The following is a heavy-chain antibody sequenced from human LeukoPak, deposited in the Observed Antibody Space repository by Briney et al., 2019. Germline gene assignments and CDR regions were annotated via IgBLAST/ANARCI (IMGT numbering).Heavy chain of an antibody. CDR2: ISGSGGST. J-gene: IGHJ4*02. D-gene: IGHD2-8*01. CDR3: AKGESGLLVLMVYATYFDY. Sequence: GGSLRLSCAASGFTFSDYAMSWVRQAPGKGLEWVSAISGSGGSTYYADSVKGRFTISRDNSKNTLYLQMNSLGAEDTAVYFCAKGESGLLVLMVYATYFDYWGQGTLVTVSS. V-gene: IGHV3-23*01. CDR1: GFTFSDYA.